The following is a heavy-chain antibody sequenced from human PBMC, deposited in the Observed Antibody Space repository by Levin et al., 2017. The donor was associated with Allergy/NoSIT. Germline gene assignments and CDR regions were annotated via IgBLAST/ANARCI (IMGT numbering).Heavy chain of an antibody. CDR3: ARSGDGTYYERAFDY. Sequence: PSETLSLTCTVSGGSISSSPYYWGWIRQPPGKGLDWVGRIYYGGSTYSGSTYNNPSLKSRVTIAVDTSKNQFSLKLTSVTAADTAVYYCARSGDGTYYERAFDYWGQGTLDTVSS. V-gene: IGHV4-39*01. CDR2: IYYGGSTYSGST. D-gene: IGHD1-26*01. J-gene: IGHJ4*02. CDR1: GGSISSSPYY.